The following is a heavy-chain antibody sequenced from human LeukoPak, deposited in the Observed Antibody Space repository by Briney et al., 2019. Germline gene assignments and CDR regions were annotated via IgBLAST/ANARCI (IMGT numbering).Heavy chain of an antibody. J-gene: IGHJ4*02. Sequence: GGSLRLSCAASGFTFSAHYMDRVRQAPGKGLEWIGRCRNKANSYSTEYAASVKGRFAVSRDDSKNSLYLQMSSLTTEDTAAYYCTRVQLISAAGRLVDYWGQGTLVTVSS. D-gene: IGHD6-13*01. CDR1: GFTFSAHY. V-gene: IGHV3-72*01. CDR2: CRNKANSYST. CDR3: TRVQLISAAGRLVDY.